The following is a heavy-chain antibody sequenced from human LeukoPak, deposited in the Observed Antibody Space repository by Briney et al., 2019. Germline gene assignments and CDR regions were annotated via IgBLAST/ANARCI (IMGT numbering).Heavy chain of an antibody. V-gene: IGHV3-23*01. CDR3: AKDRGGNYLFYLDY. D-gene: IGHD1-26*01. Sequence: GRSLRLSCAASGFTFSNYAMTLVRQAPGKGLEWVSGISGSGGSTYYADSVKGRFTISRDNSKNTLYLQMNSLRAEDTAVYYCAKDRGGNYLFYLDYWGQGTLVTVSS. CDR1: GFTFSNYA. CDR2: ISGSGGST. J-gene: IGHJ4*02.